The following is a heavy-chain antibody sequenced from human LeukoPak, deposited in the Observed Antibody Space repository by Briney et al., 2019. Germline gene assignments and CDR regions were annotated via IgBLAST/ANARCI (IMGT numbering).Heavy chain of an antibody. CDR3: ARDTANYYDSSGHFDY. J-gene: IGHJ4*02. Sequence: GGSLRLSCAASGFTVSSNYMSWVRQAPGKGLEWVSVIYSGGSTYYADSVKGRFTISRDNSKNTLYLQMNSLRAEDTAVYYCARDTANYYDSSGHFDYWGRGTLVTVSS. CDR2: IYSGGST. V-gene: IGHV3-66*01. D-gene: IGHD3-22*01. CDR1: GFTVSSNY.